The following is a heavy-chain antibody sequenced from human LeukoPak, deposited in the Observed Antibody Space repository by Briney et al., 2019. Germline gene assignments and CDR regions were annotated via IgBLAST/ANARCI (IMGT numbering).Heavy chain of an antibody. D-gene: IGHD3-3*01. J-gene: IGHJ6*03. Sequence: QPGGSLRLSCAASGFTFDDYAMQWVRQAPGKGLEWVSLISGDGGSTYYADSVKGRFTISRDNSKNSLYLQMNSLRTEDTALYYCAKGDYDFWSGYYFSYYYYMDVWGKGTTVTVSS. V-gene: IGHV3-43*02. CDR1: GFTFDDYA. CDR3: AKGDYDFWSGYYFSYYYYMDV. CDR2: ISGDGGST.